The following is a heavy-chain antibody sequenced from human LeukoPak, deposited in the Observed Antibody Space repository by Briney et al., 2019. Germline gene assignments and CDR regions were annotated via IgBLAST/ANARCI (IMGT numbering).Heavy chain of an antibody. D-gene: IGHD6-13*01. V-gene: IGHV1-69*01. CDR1: GGTFSSYA. J-gene: IGHJ4*02. CDR2: IIPIFGTA. Sequence: GSSVKVSCKASGGTFSSYAISWVRQAPGQGLEWMGGIIPIFGTANYAQKFQGRVTITADESTSTAYMELSSLRSEDTAVYYCAKDSSRGYRSSWADYWGQGTLVTVSS. CDR3: AKDSSRGYRSSWADY.